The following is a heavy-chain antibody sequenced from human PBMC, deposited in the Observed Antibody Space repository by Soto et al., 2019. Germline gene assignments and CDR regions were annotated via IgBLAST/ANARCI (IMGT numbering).Heavy chain of an antibody. CDR3: ARANPTKYYDYVWGDYRGGGMDV. V-gene: IGHV1-69*06. CDR2: ILPLSGTT. J-gene: IGHJ6*02. Sequence: QLQLVQSGAEVKKPGSSVKVSCKASGGTFSAYAISWVRQAPGQGLEWMGGILPLSGTTNYTQRFQGRVTISADKSTSTAYRGRSSLRSGDTAVYYWARANPTKYYDYVWGDYRGGGMDVWGQGTTVTVSS. CDR1: GGTFSAYA. D-gene: IGHD3-16*02.